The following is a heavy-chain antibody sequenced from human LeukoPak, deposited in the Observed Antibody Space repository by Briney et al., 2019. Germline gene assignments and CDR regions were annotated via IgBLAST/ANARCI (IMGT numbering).Heavy chain of an antibody. J-gene: IGHJ6*03. CDR1: GGSISSYY. D-gene: IGHD3-10*01. CDR3: ARGDYGSGSYYKDLMDV. V-gene: IGHV4-59*01. CDR2: IYCSGST. Sequence: SETLSLTCTVSGGSISSYYWSWIRQPPGKGLEWIGYIYCSGSTNYNPSLKSRVTISVDTSKNQFSLKLSSVTAADTAVYYCARGDYGSGSYYKDLMDVWGKGTTVTISS.